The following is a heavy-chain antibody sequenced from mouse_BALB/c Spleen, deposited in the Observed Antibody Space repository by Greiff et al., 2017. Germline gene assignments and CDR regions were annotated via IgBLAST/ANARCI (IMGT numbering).Heavy chain of an antibody. CDR1: GYSFTGYF. D-gene: IGHD2-4*01. Sequence: VQLQQSGPELVKPGASVKISCKASGYSFTGYFMNWVMQSHGKSLEWIGRINPYNGDTFYNQKFKGKATLTVDKSSSTAHMELRSLASEDSAVYDCARGGLPLAYAMDYWGQGTSVTVSS. V-gene: IGHV1-20*02. J-gene: IGHJ4*01. CDR3: ARGGLPLAYAMDY. CDR2: INPYNGDT.